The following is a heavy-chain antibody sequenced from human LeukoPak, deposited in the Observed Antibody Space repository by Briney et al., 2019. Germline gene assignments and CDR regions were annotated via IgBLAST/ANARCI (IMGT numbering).Heavy chain of an antibody. CDR1: GFTFTSFA. J-gene: IGHJ4*01. V-gene: IGHV3-23*01. CDR2: ISRSGVAT. D-gene: IGHD3-22*01. CDR3: AKHSHDGSAPYYEVQLDY. Sequence: PGGSLRLSCAASGFTFTSFAMSWVRQAPGKGLEWVSTISRSGVATYYANSVKGRFTISRDNSKNTVYVQMNSLRAEDTAIYYCAKHSHDGSAPYYEVQLDYWGQEPWSPSPQ.